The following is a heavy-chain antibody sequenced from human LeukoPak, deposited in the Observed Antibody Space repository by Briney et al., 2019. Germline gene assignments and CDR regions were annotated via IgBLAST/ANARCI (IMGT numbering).Heavy chain of an antibody. D-gene: IGHD6-13*01. V-gene: IGHV5-51*01. CDR1: GYRFTSYW. CDR3: ARHYSSTWYPDH. CDR2: IYPGDSDT. Sequence: PRESLKISCKTSGYRFTSYWIGWVRQMPGKGLEWMGIIYPGDSDTRYSPSFPGQVTISADTSISTAYLQWSSLKASDTAMYYCARHYSSTWYPDHWGQGTLVTVSS. J-gene: IGHJ5*02.